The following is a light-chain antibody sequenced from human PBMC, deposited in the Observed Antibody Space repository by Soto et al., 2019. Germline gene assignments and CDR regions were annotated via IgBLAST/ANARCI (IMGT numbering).Light chain of an antibody. V-gene: IGKV3-11*01. Sequence: EIVLTQSPATLSLSPGERATLSCRTSQSVGSSLASYQQKPGQPPRLLIYDSSNRATGIPGRFSGSGSGTDFALTIARLEPGDFAVYYCQQYGNSPQTFGQGTKVDIK. CDR3: QQYGNSPQT. CDR1: QSVGSS. J-gene: IGKJ1*01. CDR2: DSS.